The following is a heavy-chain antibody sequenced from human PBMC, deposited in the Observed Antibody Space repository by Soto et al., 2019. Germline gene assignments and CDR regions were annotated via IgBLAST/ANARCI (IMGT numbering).Heavy chain of an antibody. D-gene: IGHD2-2*03. V-gene: IGHV3-33*01. Sequence: PGGSLRLSCAASGFTFSSYGMHWVRQAPGKGLEWVAVIWYDGSNKYYADSVKGRFTISRDNSKNTLYLQMNSLRAEDTAAYYCARDGYCSSTSCYKTYYYGMDVWGQGTTVTVSS. J-gene: IGHJ6*02. CDR3: ARDGYCSSTSCYKTYYYGMDV. CDR1: GFTFSSYG. CDR2: IWYDGSNK.